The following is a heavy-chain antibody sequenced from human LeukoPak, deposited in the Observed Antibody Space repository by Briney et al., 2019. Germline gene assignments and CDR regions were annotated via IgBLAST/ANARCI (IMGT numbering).Heavy chain of an antibody. CDR2: ISGSGGST. D-gene: IGHD4/OR15-4a*01. J-gene: IGHJ4*02. CDR1: GFTFSSYA. Sequence: PGGSLRLSCAASGFTFSSYAMSWVRQAPGKGLEWVSAISGSGGSTYYADSVKGRFTISRDNAKNSLYLQMNSLRAEDTAVYYCARDRGTMVVAMDYWGQGTLVTVSS. V-gene: IGHV3-23*01. CDR3: ARDRGTMVVAMDY.